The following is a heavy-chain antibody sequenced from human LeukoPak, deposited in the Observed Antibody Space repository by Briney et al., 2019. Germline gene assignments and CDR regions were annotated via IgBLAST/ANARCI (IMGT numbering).Heavy chain of an antibody. CDR1: GYTFTGYY. Sequence: ASVKVSCKASGYTFTGYYMHWVRQAPGQGLEWMGWINPSSGGTNYAQKFQGRVTMTRDTSISTAYMELSRLRSDDTAVYYCARDHDDFWSGYYYGMDVWGQGTTATVSS. CDR2: INPSSGGT. J-gene: IGHJ6*02. V-gene: IGHV1-2*02. D-gene: IGHD3-3*01. CDR3: ARDHDDFWSGYYYGMDV.